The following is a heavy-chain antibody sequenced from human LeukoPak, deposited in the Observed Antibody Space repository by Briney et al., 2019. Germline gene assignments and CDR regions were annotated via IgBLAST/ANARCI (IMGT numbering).Heavy chain of an antibody. Sequence: SETLSLTCNVSGGXMNSYYWSWIRQSPGKGLECIGYIYYSGSTNYNPSLKSRVTISVATSKNQFPLKLSSVTAADTAVYYCARHVWLQPFDYWGQGTLVTVSS. CDR1: GGXMNSYY. V-gene: IGHV4-59*08. D-gene: IGHD3-9*01. CDR3: ARHVWLQPFDY. CDR2: IYYSGST. J-gene: IGHJ4*02.